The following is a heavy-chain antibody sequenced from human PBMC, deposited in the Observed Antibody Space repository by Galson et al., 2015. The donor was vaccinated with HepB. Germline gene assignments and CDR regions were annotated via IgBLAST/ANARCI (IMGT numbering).Heavy chain of an antibody. V-gene: IGHV3-23*01. Sequence: SLRLSCAASGFTFSSYAMSWVRQAPGKGLEWVSAISGSGGSTYYADSVKGRFTISRDNSKNTLYLQMNSLRAEDTAVYYCAKGRRWGSGRGNAFDIWGQGTMVTVSS. CDR2: ISGSGGST. CDR3: AKGRRWGSGRGNAFDI. CDR1: GFTFSSYA. J-gene: IGHJ3*02. D-gene: IGHD3-10*01.